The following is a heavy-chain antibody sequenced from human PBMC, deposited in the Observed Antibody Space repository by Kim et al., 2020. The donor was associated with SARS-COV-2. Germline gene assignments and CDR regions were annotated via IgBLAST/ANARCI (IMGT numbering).Heavy chain of an antibody. Sequence: GGSLRLSCAASGFTLSSYSMNWVRQAPGKGLEWVSHISSSSSSNTIYYADSVRGRFTISRDNAKNSLYLQMNSLRAEDTAVYYCARRLDYWGQGTLVTVS. CDR2: ISSSSSSNTI. CDR1: GFTLSSYS. J-gene: IGHJ4*02. V-gene: IGHV3-48*01. CDR3: ARRLDY.